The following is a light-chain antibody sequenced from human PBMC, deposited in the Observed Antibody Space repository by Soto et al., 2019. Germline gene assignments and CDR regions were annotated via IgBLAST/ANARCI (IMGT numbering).Light chain of an antibody. CDR1: QSVSSSY. CDR2: GAS. V-gene: IGKV3-20*01. Sequence: EIVLTQSPGTLSLSPGERATLSCRASQSVSSSYLAWYQQKPGQAPRLLIYGASSRSTGIPDSFSGSGSRTAFTLPISNLEPEDFAVYYCQQYGSSPRFTFGPGTKVDIK. CDR3: QQYGSSPRFT. J-gene: IGKJ3*01.